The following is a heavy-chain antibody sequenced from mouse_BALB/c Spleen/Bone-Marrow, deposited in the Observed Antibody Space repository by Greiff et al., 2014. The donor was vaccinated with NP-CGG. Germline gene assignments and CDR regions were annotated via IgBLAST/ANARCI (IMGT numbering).Heavy chain of an antibody. J-gene: IGHJ2*01. CDR1: GFNFTDYY. CDR2: IRNKANGYTT. Sequence: RLSCATSGFNFTDYYMSWVRHPPGTALEWLGFIRNKANGYTTEYSASVKGRFTISRDNSQSILYLQMNTLRAEDSATYYCARDRWLLRFYSWGPCTTLIVSS. V-gene: IGHV7-3*02. CDR3: ARDRWLLRFYS. D-gene: IGHD2-3*01.